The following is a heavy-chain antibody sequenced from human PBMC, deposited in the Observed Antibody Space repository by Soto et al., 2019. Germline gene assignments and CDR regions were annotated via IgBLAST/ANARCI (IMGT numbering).Heavy chain of an antibody. D-gene: IGHD4-17*01. CDR3: ARTPNYGDYFGWFDP. CDR2: IYSGGST. Sequence: GGSLRLSCAASGFTFSSYAMSWVRQAPGKGLEWVSVIYSGGSTYYADSVKGRFTISRDNSKNTLYLQMNSLRAEDTAVYYCARTPNYGDYFGWFDPWGQGTLVTVSS. V-gene: IGHV3-66*01. J-gene: IGHJ5*02. CDR1: GFTFSSYA.